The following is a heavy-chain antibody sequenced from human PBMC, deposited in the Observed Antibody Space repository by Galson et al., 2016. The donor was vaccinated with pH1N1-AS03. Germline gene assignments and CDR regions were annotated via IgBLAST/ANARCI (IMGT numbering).Heavy chain of an antibody. D-gene: IGHD6-19*01. CDR3: ARYYFEFLLEVVAVTGTEMGAFDI. CDR2: IDASGST. Sequence: TLSLTCTVSGVSTSGGSSYWTWIRQAAGQGLEWIGRIDASGSTNYNPSLKTRVTISLDTSSNEFSLKLRSVTAADTAVYYCARYYFEFLLEVVAVTGTEMGAFDIWGQGTVVTVSS. CDR1: GVSTSGGSSY. V-gene: IGHV4-61*02. J-gene: IGHJ3*02.